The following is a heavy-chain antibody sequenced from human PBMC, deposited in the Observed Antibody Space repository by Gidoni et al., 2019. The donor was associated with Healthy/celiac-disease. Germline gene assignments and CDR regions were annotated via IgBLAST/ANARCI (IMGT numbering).Heavy chain of an antibody. CDR2: IYTSGST. V-gene: IGHV4-4*07. Sequence: QVQLQESGPGLVKPSATLSLTCTVAGGSSSSYYWSWIRQPAGKGLEWIGRIYTSGSTDYNPALKSRVTMSVDTSKNQFSLILSSVTAADTAVYFCARESQTGRAYMDVWGKGTTVSVSS. J-gene: IGHJ6*03. D-gene: IGHD1-26*01. CDR1: GGSSSSYY. CDR3: ARESQTGRAYMDV.